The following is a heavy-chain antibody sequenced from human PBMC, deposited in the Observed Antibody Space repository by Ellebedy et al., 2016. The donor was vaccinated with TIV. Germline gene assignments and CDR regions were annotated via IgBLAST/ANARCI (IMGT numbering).Heavy chain of an antibody. CDR3: ARDVGMVAAHFDY. D-gene: IGHD2-15*01. J-gene: IGHJ4*02. V-gene: IGHV1-2*04. Sequence: AASVKVSCKASGYTFNSYAVHWVRQAPGQGLEWMGWINPNSGGTNYAQKFQGWVTMTTDTSTSTAYMELRGLRSDDTAGYYCARDVGMVAAHFDYWGQGTLVTVSS. CDR2: INPNSGGT. CDR1: GYTFNSYA.